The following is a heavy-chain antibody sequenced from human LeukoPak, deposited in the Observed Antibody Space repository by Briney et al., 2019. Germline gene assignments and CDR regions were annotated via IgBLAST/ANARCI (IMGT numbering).Heavy chain of an antibody. D-gene: IGHD2-21*01. CDR3: AREEEGGDFDY. V-gene: IGHV3-64*01. Sequence: GGSLRLSCAASGFTFSSYAMHWVRQAPGKGLEYVSAISSNGGSTYYANSVKGRFTISRDNSKNTLYLQMGGLRAEDMAVYYCAREEEGGDFDYWGQGTLVTVSS. CDR2: ISSNGGST. J-gene: IGHJ4*02. CDR1: GFTFSSYA.